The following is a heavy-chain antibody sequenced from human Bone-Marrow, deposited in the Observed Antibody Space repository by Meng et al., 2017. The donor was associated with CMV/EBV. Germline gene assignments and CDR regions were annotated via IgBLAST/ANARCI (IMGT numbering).Heavy chain of an antibody. D-gene: IGHD5-18*01. Sequence: FSPSSISWVRQAQRKGLEWFSGVGCSGRSTFCADSVRGRFTISRDNSKNTLFLQLNSLRAEDTAVYFCAKDRLGQSGYSYGYYDSWGQGTLVTVSS. CDR2: VGCSGRST. CDR3: AKDRLGQSGYSYGYYDS. J-gene: IGHJ4*02. V-gene: IGHV3-23*01. CDR1: FSPSS.